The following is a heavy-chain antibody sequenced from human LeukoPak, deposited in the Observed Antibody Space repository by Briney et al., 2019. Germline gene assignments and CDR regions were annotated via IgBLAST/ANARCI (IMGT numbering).Heavy chain of an antibody. D-gene: IGHD3-10*01. CDR1: GGSFSGYY. CDR2: INHSGST. CDR3: ARLRGYYFGSGTPTGFDY. V-gene: IGHV4-34*01. J-gene: IGHJ4*02. Sequence: PSETLSLTCAVYGGSFSGYYWSWIRQPPGKGLEWIGEINHSGSTNYNPSLKSRLTISVDTSKSQFSLKLSSVTAADTAVYYCARLRGYYFGSGTPTGFDYWGQGTLVTVSS.